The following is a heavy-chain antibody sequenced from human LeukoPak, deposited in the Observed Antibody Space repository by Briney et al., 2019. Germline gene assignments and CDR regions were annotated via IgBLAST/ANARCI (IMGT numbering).Heavy chain of an antibody. CDR1: GYTFTSYD. D-gene: IGHD6-13*01. V-gene: IGHV1-18*01. Sequence: SSVKVSCKASGYTFTSYDISWVRQAPGQRLEWVVWISAYNDNTNYAQKLQGRVTMTTDTSTSTAYMELRSLRSDDSAVYFCARVPIPPYSSSWYQPFDYWGQGTLVTVSS. CDR2: ISAYNDNT. J-gene: IGHJ4*02. CDR3: ARVPIPPYSSSWYQPFDY.